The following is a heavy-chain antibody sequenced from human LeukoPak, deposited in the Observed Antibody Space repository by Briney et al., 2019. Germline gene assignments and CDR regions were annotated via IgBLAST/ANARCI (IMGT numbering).Heavy chain of an antibody. Sequence: GSSVKVSCKTSGGTFTSYAITWVRQAPGQGLEWMGKIIPISGTTNYAQKFQGRVTFTADESTSTAYMELSSLRSEDTALYYCARKLGLGGNWFDPWGQGTLVTVSS. CDR1: GGTFTSYA. CDR2: IIPISGTT. D-gene: IGHD3-16*01. J-gene: IGHJ5*02. CDR3: ARKLGLGGNWFDP. V-gene: IGHV1-69*15.